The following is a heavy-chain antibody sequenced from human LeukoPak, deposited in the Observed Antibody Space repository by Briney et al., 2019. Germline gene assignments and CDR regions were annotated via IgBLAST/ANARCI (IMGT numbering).Heavy chain of an antibody. CDR2: ISSSSSYI. D-gene: IGHD2-15*01. Sequence: GGSLRLSCAASGFTFSSYSMNWVRQAPGKGLEWVSSISSSSSYIYYADSVKGRFTISRDNAKNSLYLQMSSLRAEDTAVYYCARSGRSGFDYWGQGTLVTVSS. CDR3: ARSGRSGFDY. CDR1: GFTFSSYS. J-gene: IGHJ4*02. V-gene: IGHV3-21*01.